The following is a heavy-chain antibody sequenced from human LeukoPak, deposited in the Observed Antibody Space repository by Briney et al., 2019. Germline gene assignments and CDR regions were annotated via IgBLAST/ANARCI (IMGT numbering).Heavy chain of an antibody. CDR3: ARENVLAVAGTNYYYGMDV. Sequence: SGGSLRLSCAASGFTFSGYDIHWVRHSAGKGLEWVATSGVAGDTYYIDSVKGRFTISRENDKNSLFLQMNSLRGGDTAVYYCARENVLAVAGTNYYYGMDVWGQGTTVTVSS. CDR2: SGVAGDT. J-gene: IGHJ6*02. CDR1: GFTFSGYD. D-gene: IGHD6-19*01. V-gene: IGHV3-13*01.